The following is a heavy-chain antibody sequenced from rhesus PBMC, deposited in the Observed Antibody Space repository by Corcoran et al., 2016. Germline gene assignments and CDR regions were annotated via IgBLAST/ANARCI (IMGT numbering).Heavy chain of an antibody. D-gene: IGHD6S26*01. J-gene: IGHJ4*01. CDR3: AKETPKLIAAAGPFDY. CDR1: GFPFSSYW. V-gene: IGHV3S25*01. CDR2: INSGGCST. Sequence: EVQLVESGGGLAKPGGSLRLSWAALGFPFSSYWRTWVPPAPGQGLEWVSAINSGGCSTYYADSVKGRFTISRDNSKNTLSLQMNSLRAEDTAVYYCAKETPKLIAAAGPFDYWGQGVLVTVSS.